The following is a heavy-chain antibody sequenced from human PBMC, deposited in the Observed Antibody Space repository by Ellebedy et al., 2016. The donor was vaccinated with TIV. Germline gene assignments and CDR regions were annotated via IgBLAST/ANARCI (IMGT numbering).Heavy chain of an antibody. J-gene: IGHJ6*02. CDR3: SRHRGYGMDV. D-gene: IGHD3-10*01. CDR1: GYSFSTYW. Sequence: GESLKISCKASGYSFSTYWITWVRQMPGKGMEWMGKIDPTDSYTNYSPSFQVLVTISADESASTSYLQWTSLKASDSASYYCSRHRGYGMDVWGQGTTVTVSS. V-gene: IGHV5-10-1*01. CDR2: IDPTDSYT.